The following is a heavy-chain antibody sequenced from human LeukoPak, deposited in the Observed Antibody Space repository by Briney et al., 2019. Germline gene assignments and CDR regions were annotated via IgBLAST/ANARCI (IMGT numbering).Heavy chain of an antibody. CDR3: ARANDFWSSFDY. Sequence: PSETLSLTCTVSGGSISSGGYYWSWIRQPPGKGLEWIGYIYHSGSTYYNPSLKSRVTISVDRSKNQFSLKLSSVTAADTAVYYCARANDFWSSFDYWGQGTLVTVSS. V-gene: IGHV4-30-2*01. D-gene: IGHD3-3*01. J-gene: IGHJ4*02. CDR1: GGSISSGGYY. CDR2: IYHSGST.